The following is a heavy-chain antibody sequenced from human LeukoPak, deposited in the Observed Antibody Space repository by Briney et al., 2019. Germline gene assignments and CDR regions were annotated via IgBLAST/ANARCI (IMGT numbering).Heavy chain of an antibody. D-gene: IGHD2-15*01. CDR1: GSSFSNYA. V-gene: IGHV3-21*01. CDR3: AREGGRGSSNLDYFDY. J-gene: IGHJ4*02. Sequence: GGSLRLSCVASGSSFSNYAINWVRQAPGKGLEWVSSISSNGAYIYYADSMEGRFTISRDNAKNSLSLQMDSLRAEDTAIYYCAREGGRGSSNLDYFDYWGQGMLVTVSS. CDR2: ISSNGAYI.